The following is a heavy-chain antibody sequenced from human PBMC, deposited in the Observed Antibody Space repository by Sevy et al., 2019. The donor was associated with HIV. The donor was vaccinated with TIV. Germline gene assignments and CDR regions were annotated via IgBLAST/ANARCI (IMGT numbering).Heavy chain of an antibody. D-gene: IGHD6-13*01. Sequence: ASVKVSCKASGYTFTGYYMHWVRQAPGQGLEWMGWINPNSGGTNYAQKFQGRVTMTRETSISTAYMELSRLRSDDTAVYYCAREGIAAAGYYYYMDVWGKGTTVTVSS. CDR1: GYTFTGYY. V-gene: IGHV1-2*02. CDR2: INPNSGGT. J-gene: IGHJ6*03. CDR3: AREGIAAAGYYYYMDV.